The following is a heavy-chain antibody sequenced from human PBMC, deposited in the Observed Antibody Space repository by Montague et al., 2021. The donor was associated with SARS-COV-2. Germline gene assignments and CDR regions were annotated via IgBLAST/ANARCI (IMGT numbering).Heavy chain of an antibody. D-gene: IGHD3-3*01. CDR3: ANMGVGRITIFGVVSRGRLDY. V-gene: IGHV4-39*01. Sequence: SETLSLTCTVSGGSISSSSYYWGWIRQPPGKGLEWIGNIYYSGNTYYNPSLKSRVTISVDTSKNQFSLKLSSVTAADTAVYYCANMGVGRITIFGVVSRGRLDYWGQGNPGHRLL. CDR1: GGSISSSSYY. J-gene: IGHJ4*02. CDR2: IYYSGNT.